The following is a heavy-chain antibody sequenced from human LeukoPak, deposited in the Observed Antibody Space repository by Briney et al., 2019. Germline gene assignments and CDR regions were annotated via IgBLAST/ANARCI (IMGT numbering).Heavy chain of an antibody. V-gene: IGHV1-69*05. Sequence: SVKVSCKASGGTFSSYAISWVRQAPGQGLEWMGRIIPIFGTANYAQKFQGRVTITTDESTSTAYMELSSLRSEDTSVYYCARASYDSSGRSGGAFDIWGQGTMVTVSS. CDR3: ARASYDSSGRSGGAFDI. CDR2: IIPIFGTA. D-gene: IGHD3-22*01. CDR1: GGTFSSYA. J-gene: IGHJ3*02.